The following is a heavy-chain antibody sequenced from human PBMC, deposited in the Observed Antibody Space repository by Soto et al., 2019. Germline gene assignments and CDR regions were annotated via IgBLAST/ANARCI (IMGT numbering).Heavy chain of an antibody. J-gene: IGHJ5*02. CDR2: VYHSGST. CDR1: GFSISSGHY. V-gene: IGHV4-38-2*02. Sequence: NPSETLSLTCVVSGFSISSGHYWGWIRQPPGKGLEWVASVYHSGSTSYNPSLKGRVSMSVDTSKNQFSLNLTSVTATDTAVYYCVRDRRWELRGFDPWGQGILVTVSS. D-gene: IGHD1-26*01. CDR3: VRDRRWELRGFDP.